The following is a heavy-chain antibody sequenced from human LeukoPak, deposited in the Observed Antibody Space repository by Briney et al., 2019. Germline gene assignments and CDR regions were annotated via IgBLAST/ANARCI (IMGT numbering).Heavy chain of an antibody. D-gene: IGHD3/OR15-3a*01. CDR2: ISGSGGST. CDR1: GFTFSSYA. J-gene: IGHJ4*02. V-gene: IGHV3-23*01. CDR3: AKDGQVDWGYLNY. Sequence: GGSLRLSCAASGFTFSSYARSWVRQAPGKGLEWVSAISGSGGSTYYADSVKGRFTISRDNSKNTLYLQMNSLRAEDTAVYYCAKDGQVDWGYLNYWGQGTLVTVSS.